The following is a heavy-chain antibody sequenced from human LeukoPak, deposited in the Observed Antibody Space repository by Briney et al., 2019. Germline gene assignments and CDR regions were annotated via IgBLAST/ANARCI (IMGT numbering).Heavy chain of an antibody. CDR1: GGSISSYY. V-gene: IGHV4-59*01. D-gene: IGHD2-15*01. CDR3: ARDSRSGGTTYFDY. J-gene: IGHJ4*02. Sequence: SETLSPTCTVSGGSISSYYWSWIRQPPGKGLEWIGYIYYSGSTNYNPSLKSRVTISVDTSKNQFCLKLSSVTAADTAVYYCARDSRSGGTTYFDYWGQGTLVTVSS. CDR2: IYYSGST.